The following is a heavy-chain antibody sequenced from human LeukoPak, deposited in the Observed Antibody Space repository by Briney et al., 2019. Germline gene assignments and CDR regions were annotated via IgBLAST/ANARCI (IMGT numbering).Heavy chain of an antibody. CDR3: ASRIAAAGTSFD. CDR2: IYYSGST. J-gene: IGHJ4*02. V-gene: IGHV4-30-4*01. Sequence: KPSETLSLTCTVSGGSISSGDYYWSWIRQPPGKGLEWIGYIYYSGSTYYNPSLKSRVTISVDTSKNQFSLKLSSVTAADTAVYYCASRIAAAGTSFDWGQGTLVTVSS. D-gene: IGHD6-13*01. CDR1: GGSISSGDYY.